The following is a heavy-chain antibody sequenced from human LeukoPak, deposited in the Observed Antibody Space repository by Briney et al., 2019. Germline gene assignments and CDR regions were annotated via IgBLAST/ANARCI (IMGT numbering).Heavy chain of an antibody. CDR2: ISSSSSYI. D-gene: IGHD3-3*01. J-gene: IGHJ4*02. Sequence: PGGSLRLSCAASGFTFSSYSMNWVRQAPGKGLEWVSSISSSSSYIYYADSVKGRFTISRDNAKNSLYLQMNSLRAEDTAVYYCAKGSTVFGVVIRTYLDYWGQGTLVTVSS. CDR3: AKGSTVFGVVIRTYLDY. CDR1: GFTFSSYS. V-gene: IGHV3-21*01.